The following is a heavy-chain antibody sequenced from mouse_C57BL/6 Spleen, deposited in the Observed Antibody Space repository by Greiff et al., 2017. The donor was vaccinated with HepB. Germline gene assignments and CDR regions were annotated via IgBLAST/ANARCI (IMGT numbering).Heavy chain of an antibody. CDR2: IYPSDSET. CDR1: GYTFTSYW. Sequence: QVQLQQSGAELVRPGSSVKLSCKASGYTFTSYWMDWVKQRPGQGLEWIGNIYPSDSETHYNQKFKDKATLTVDKSSSTANMKLSSLTSEDSAVYYGARGGRSRNWFAYWGKGTLVTVAA. V-gene: IGHV1-61*01. J-gene: IGHJ3*01. D-gene: IGHD3-3*01. CDR3: ARGGRSRNWFAY.